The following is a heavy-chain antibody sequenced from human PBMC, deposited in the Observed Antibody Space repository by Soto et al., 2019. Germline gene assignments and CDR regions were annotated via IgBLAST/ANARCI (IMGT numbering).Heavy chain of an antibody. CDR3: ASGIQLWLRRINNGYSG. CDR1: GGTFSTYA. D-gene: IGHD5-18*01. V-gene: IGHV1-69*12. Sequence: QVQLVQSGAEVKKPESSVKVSCKAPGGTFSTYAISWVRQAPGQGLEWMGGIIPMFGTANYAQRFQDRVTITAXXXXNTVXXXXXXXXXEDTAVYFCASGIQLWLRRINNGYSGWGQGTLVTVSS. J-gene: IGHJ4*02. CDR2: IIPMFGTA.